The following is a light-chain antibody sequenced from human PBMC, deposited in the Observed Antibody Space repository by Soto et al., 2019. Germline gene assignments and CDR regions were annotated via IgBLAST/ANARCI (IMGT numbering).Light chain of an antibody. CDR2: YDS. J-gene: IGLJ2*01. Sequence: SSELTQPPSVSVAPGKTARITCGGNNIGSKSVHWYQQKPGQAPVLVIYYDSDRPSGIPERFSGSNSGNTATLTISRVEAGDEADYYCQVWDSSSDHPIGGGTKVTVL. V-gene: IGLV3-21*04. CDR1: NIGSKS. CDR3: QVWDSSSDHP.